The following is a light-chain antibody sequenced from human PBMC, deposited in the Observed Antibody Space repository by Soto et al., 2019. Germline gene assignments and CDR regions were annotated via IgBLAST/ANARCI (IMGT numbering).Light chain of an antibody. V-gene: IGLV2-14*03. J-gene: IGLJ1*01. CDR2: DVN. Sequence: QSALTQPASVSGSPGQSITMSCTGSSSDAGAYKYVSWYQQYPTKAPQLIMYDVNHRPSGVSNRFSGSKSGNTASLTISGLQVEDEAVYYCISFTSSNTYVFGSGTKGTVL. CDR1: SSDAGAYKY. CDR3: ISFTSSNTYV.